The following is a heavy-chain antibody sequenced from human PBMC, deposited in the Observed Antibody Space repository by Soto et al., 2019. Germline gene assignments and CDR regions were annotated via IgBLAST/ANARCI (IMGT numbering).Heavy chain of an antibody. D-gene: IGHD6-19*01. Sequence: EVQLLESGGGLVQPGGSLRLSCAASGFTFSTYAMNWVRQAPGKGLAWVSGISGSGDSTYYADSVKGRFTVSRDNSKNTRYLQMNSLRAEEKAVFYCAKERSSGWSFDYWGQGTLVTVSS. CDR1: GFTFSTYA. V-gene: IGHV3-23*01. CDR3: AKERSSGWSFDY. J-gene: IGHJ4*02. CDR2: ISGSGDST.